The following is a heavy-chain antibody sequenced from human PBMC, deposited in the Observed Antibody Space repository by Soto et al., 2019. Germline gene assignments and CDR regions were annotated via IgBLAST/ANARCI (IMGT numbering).Heavy chain of an antibody. Sequence: QMRLEESGPGLVKPAETLSLTCSVSGGSVSDYNWHWIRQFPGEGLEWIGYLSSSGATSYSPPLKSRVHIPLDSSKKQISLKMTSVTAADAALYYCASNIWPDDADRDGTLNIWGQGTQVTVSS. D-gene: IGHD1-1*01. J-gene: IGHJ3*02. CDR3: ASNIWPDDADRDGTLNI. CDR2: LSSSGAT. V-gene: IGHV4-59*08. CDR1: GGSVSDYN.